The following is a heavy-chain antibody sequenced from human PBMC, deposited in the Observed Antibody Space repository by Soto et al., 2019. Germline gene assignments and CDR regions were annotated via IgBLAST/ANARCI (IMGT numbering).Heavy chain of an antibody. D-gene: IGHD3-16*01. CDR3: ARGGTPLDS. V-gene: IGHV1-18*01. J-gene: IGHJ4*02. Sequence: QVQLVQSGAEVKKPGASVKVSCKASGYTFTNFGISWVRQAPGQGLEWMGWISAYNGNTNYAQNFPGRVHMTTDTSTSTVYMELTGPRSDDTAVYYCARGGTPLDSWGQGTLVTVSS. CDR1: GYTFTNFG. CDR2: ISAYNGNT.